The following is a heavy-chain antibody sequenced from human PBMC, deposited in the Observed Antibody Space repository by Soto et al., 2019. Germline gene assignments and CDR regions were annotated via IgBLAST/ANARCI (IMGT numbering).Heavy chain of an antibody. CDR2: IYYNGRT. CDR3: ARVSQRDYGYPDY. D-gene: IGHD5-12*01. V-gene: IGHV4-39*01. J-gene: IGHJ4*02. Sequence: QLQLQESGPGLVKPSETLSLTCTVSGGSISSTIYYWGWIRQPPGKGLEWIGSIYYNGRTYYNPSLMSRVTISVDTSKNQFSLKLTSVTAADTAVYYCARVSQRDYGYPDYWGQGTLVTVSS. CDR1: GGSISSTIYY.